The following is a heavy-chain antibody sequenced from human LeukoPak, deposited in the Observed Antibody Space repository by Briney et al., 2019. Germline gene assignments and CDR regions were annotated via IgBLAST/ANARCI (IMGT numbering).Heavy chain of an antibody. Sequence: PSETLSLTCAVYGGSITGYYWSWIRQTPGRGLEWVGEIHYTGATSYNPSLESRATTSTDTSKNQFSLRLSSVTAADTAVYYCARGNILTGYCFDFWGQGALVTVSS. CDR3: ARGNILTGYCFDF. J-gene: IGHJ4*02. CDR1: GGSITGYY. D-gene: IGHD3-9*01. CDR2: IHYTGAT. V-gene: IGHV4-34*01.